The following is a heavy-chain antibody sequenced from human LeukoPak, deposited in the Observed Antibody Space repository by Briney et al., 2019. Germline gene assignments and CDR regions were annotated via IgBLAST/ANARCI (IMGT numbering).Heavy chain of an antibody. CDR2: ISYDGSNK. CDR1: GFTFSSYA. CDR3: ARGGKYYYDSSGYHASNDY. J-gene: IGHJ4*02. V-gene: IGHV3-30*04. Sequence: PGGSLRLSCAASGFTFSSYAMHWVRQAPGKGLEGVAVISYDGSNKYYADSVKGRFTISRDNSKNTLYLQMNSLRAEDTAVYYCARGGKYYYDSSGYHASNDYWGQGTLVTVSS. D-gene: IGHD3-22*01.